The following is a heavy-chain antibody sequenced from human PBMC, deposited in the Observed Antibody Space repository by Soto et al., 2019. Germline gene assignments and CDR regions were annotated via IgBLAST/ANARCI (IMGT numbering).Heavy chain of an antibody. CDR1: GFSLTTDGVG. CDR2: IYWDDDE. Sequence: QITLKESGPTLVTPTQTLTLSCSFSGFSLTTDGVGVGWVRQPPGEALEWLALIYWDDDERYSPSLKTRLTIIKDPSKNQVVLIMTNMDPVDTATYYCAHTRNLITEDAQVGDFDYWGQGTLVTVSS. J-gene: IGHJ4*02. D-gene: IGHD3-10*01. CDR3: AHTRNLITEDAQVGDFDY. V-gene: IGHV2-5*02.